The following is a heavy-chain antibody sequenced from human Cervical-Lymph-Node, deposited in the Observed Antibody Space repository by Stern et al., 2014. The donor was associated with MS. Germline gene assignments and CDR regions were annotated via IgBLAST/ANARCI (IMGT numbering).Heavy chain of an antibody. V-gene: IGHV3-74*01. CDR1: EFTFRRYW. CDR2: INEDGSTT. Sequence: VQLVESGGGLVQPGGSLRLSCIDSEFTFRRYWMHWVRQVPGKELMWVSRINEDGSTTNYADSVKGRFTISRDNARNTLYLQMNSLRAEDTAVYYCARDLSGRDDSWGRGTLVTVSS. D-gene: IGHD6-25*01. J-gene: IGHJ4*02. CDR3: ARDLSGRDDS.